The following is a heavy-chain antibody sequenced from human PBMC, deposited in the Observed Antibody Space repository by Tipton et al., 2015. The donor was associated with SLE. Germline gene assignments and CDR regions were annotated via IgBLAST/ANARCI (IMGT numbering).Heavy chain of an antibody. CDR2: IYYSGST. Sequence: TLSLTCTVSGGSMSRSDYCWGWIRQAPGKGLEWIGCIYYSGSTDYNASLKSRVIISLDMSNNQFSLSLSPVTAADTAVYYCARAVQKWELRPFLMDVWGKGTTVSVS. D-gene: IGHD1-26*01. V-gene: IGHV4-39*07. CDR3: ARAVQKWELRPFLMDV. J-gene: IGHJ6*03. CDR1: GGSMSRSDYC.